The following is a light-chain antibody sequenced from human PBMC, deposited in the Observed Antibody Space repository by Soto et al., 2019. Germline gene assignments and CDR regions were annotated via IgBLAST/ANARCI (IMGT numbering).Light chain of an antibody. CDR3: QHYGDGPIT. CDR1: QSVTSN. J-gene: IGKJ5*01. V-gene: IGKV3-20*01. Sequence: EIVLTQSPGTLSLSPGERATLSCRASQSVTSNLAWYQQKPGLAPTLLISDASTRASGVPDRFTGGGSGTDFTLTIRRLEPEDFAVYYYQHYGDGPITFGQGTRLEI. CDR2: DAS.